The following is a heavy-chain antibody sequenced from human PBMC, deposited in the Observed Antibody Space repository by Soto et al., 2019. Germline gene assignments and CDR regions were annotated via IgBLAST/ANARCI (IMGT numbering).Heavy chain of an antibody. J-gene: IGHJ5*02. Sequence: QVQLVQSGAEVKKPGASVKVSCKASGYTFTSYGIIWVRQAPGQGLEWMGWISAYNGNINYAQKLKGRVTMTTDTSTSTANMERRGMRSDDTAVYSCARGRYCSGGSWLPRWFDHWGQGSLVTVSS. CDR1: GYTFTSYG. CDR3: ARGRYCSGGSWLPRWFDH. CDR2: ISAYNGNI. D-gene: IGHD2-15*01. V-gene: IGHV1-18*01.